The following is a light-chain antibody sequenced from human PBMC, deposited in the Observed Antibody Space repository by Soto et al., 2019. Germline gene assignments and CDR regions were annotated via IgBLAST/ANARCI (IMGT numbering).Light chain of an antibody. V-gene: IGLV8-61*01. CDR1: SGSVSTSYY. Sequence: QAVVTQEPSFSVSPGGTVTLTCGLSSGSVSTSYYPSWYQQTPDQAPRTLIYSTNTRSSGVPNRFSGSILGNKAALTITGAKADDESDYYCVLYMGSGIWVFGGGTKLTVL. CDR3: VLYMGSGIWV. J-gene: IGLJ3*02. CDR2: STN.